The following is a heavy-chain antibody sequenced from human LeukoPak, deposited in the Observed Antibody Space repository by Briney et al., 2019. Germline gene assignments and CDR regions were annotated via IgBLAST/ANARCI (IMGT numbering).Heavy chain of an antibody. CDR3: ARGGGYDGKIADY. V-gene: IGHV1-8*03. J-gene: IGHJ4*02. D-gene: IGHD5-12*01. CDR2: MNPNSGNT. Sequence: HGASVKVSCKASGYTFTGYYMHWVRQATGQGLEWMGWMNPNSGNTGYAQKFQGRVTITRNTSISTAYMELSSLRSEDTAVYYCARGGGYDGKIADYWGQGTLVTVSS. CDR1: GYTFTGYY.